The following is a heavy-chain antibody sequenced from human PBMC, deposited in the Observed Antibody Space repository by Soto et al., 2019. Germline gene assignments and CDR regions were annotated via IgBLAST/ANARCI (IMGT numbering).Heavy chain of an antibody. CDR1: GGSISSSNW. CDR3: ARTTYSSGWYPDYYFDY. J-gene: IGHJ4*02. D-gene: IGHD6-19*01. CDR2: IYHSGST. V-gene: IGHV4-4*02. Sequence: ASETLSLTCAVSGGSISSSNWWSWVRQPPGKGLEWIGEIYHSGSTNYNPSLKSRVTISVDKSKNQFSLKLSSVTAADTAVYYCARTTYSSGWYPDYYFDYWGQGTLVTVSS.